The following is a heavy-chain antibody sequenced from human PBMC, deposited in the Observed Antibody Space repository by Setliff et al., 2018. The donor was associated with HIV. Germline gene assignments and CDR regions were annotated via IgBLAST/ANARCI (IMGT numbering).Heavy chain of an antibody. CDR3: ARSVIGYYYYGMDV. CDR1: GFTFSSYA. V-gene: IGHV3-23*01. Sequence: PGGSLRLSCAASGFTFSSYAMSWVRQAPGKGLEWVSGIGGSGGSTYYTDSVKGRFTISRDNSKNTLYLQMNSLRAEDTAVYYCARSVIGYYYYGMDVWGQGTLVTVSS. CDR2: IGGSGGST. J-gene: IGHJ6*02. D-gene: IGHD3-10*01.